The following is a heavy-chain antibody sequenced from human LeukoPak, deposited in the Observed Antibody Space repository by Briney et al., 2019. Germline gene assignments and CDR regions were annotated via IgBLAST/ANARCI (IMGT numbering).Heavy chain of an antibody. CDR3: ARVSTGYYDSSGYYYYYYMDV. Sequence: SETLSLTCTVSGGSISSYYWSWIRQPPGKGLEWIGYIYYSGSTNYNPSLKSRVTISVDTSKNQFSLKLSSVTAADTAVYYCARVSTGYYDSSGYYYYYYMDVWGKGTTVTVSS. D-gene: IGHD3-22*01. CDR1: GGSISSYY. CDR2: IYYSGST. V-gene: IGHV4-59*01. J-gene: IGHJ6*03.